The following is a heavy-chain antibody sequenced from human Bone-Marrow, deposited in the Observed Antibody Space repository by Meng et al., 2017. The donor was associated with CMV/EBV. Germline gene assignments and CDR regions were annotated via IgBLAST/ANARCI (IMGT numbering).Heavy chain of an antibody. J-gene: IGHJ3*02. Sequence: SETLSLTCDVYGGSLSNYYWSWIRQPPGKGLEWIGSIYYSGSIYYNPSLKSRVTISVDTSKNQFSLKLSSVTAADTAVYYCAGDIVVVPAAAGAFDIWGQGTMVTVSS. CDR3: AGDIVVVPAAAGAFDI. CDR1: GGSLSNYY. D-gene: IGHD2-2*01. CDR2: IYYSGSI. V-gene: IGHV4-59*05.